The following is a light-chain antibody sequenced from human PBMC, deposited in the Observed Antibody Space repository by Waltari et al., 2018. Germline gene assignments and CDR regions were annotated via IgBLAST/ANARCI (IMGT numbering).Light chain of an antibody. J-gene: IGLJ2*01. Sequence: QSALTQPRSVSGSPGQSVTFSCTGTSNDVGGYNHVSWYQQSPGKAPKLMIYDVFNRPSGVPDRFSGSTSGNTASLTISGLQADDEADYYCCSYAGSYTVLFGGGTKLTVL. V-gene: IGLV2-11*01. CDR2: DVF. CDR3: CSYAGSYTVL. CDR1: SNDVGGYNH.